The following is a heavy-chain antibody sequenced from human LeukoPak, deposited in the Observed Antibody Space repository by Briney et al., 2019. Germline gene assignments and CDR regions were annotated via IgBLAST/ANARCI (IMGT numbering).Heavy chain of an antibody. CDR2: IYHSGST. V-gene: IGHV4-38-2*02. J-gene: IGHJ6*03. Sequence: SETLSLTCTVSGYSISSGYYWGWIRQPPGKGLEWIGSIYHSGSTYYNPSLKSRVTISVDTSKNQFSLKLSSVTAPDTAVYYCARLNPRHYYYYYMGVWGKGTTVTVSS. CDR3: ARLNPRHYYYYYMGV. CDR1: GYSISSGYY. D-gene: IGHD1-14*01.